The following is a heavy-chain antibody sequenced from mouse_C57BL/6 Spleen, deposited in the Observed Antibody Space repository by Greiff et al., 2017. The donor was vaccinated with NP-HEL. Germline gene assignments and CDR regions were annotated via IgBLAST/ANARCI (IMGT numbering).Heavy chain of an antibody. J-gene: IGHJ2*01. V-gene: IGHV1-64*01. D-gene: IGHD1-1*01. CDR1: GYTFTSYW. CDR2: IHPNSGST. Sequence: VQLQQSGAELVKPGASVKLSCKASGYTFTSYWMHWVKQRPGQGLEWIGMIHPNSGSTNYNEKFKSKATLTVDKSSSTAYMQLSSLTSEDSAVYYCAREGITTVVPYFDYWGQGTTLTVSS. CDR3: AREGITTVVPYFDY.